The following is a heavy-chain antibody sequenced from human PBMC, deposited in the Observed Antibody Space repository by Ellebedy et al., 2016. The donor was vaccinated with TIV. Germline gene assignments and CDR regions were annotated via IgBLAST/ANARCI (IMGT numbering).Heavy chain of an antibody. V-gene: IGHV4-59*08. CDR3: ARSCSGGSCSVGDAFDI. CDR2: ISYTGST. Sequence: SETLSLTCTVSGASISSYYWSWVRQSPGKGLEWIAYISYTGSTDYNPSLKSRVTISADTSKNLFSLRLYSVTAADTAVYFCARSCSGGSCSVGDAFDIWGQGTTVTVSS. D-gene: IGHD2-15*01. CDR1: GASISSYY. J-gene: IGHJ3*02.